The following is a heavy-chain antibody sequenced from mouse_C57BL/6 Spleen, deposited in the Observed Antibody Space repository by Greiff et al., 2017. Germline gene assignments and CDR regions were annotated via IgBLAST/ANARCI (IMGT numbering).Heavy chain of an antibody. V-gene: IGHV3-6*01. Sequence: EVQLQQSGPGLVKPSQSLSLTCSVTGYSITSGYYWNWIRQFPGNKLEWMGYISYDGSNNYNPSLKNRISITRDTSKNQFFLKLNSVTTEDTATYYCARGTAQAPRAYWGQGTLVTVSA. J-gene: IGHJ3*01. CDR3: ARGTAQAPRAY. D-gene: IGHD3-2*02. CDR1: GYSITSGYY. CDR2: ISYDGSN.